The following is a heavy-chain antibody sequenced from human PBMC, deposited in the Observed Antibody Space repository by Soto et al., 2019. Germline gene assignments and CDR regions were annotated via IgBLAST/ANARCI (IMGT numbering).Heavy chain of an antibody. D-gene: IGHD3-22*01. CDR3: ASSGIVGREVNTWFDP. CDR2: ISYRGST. V-gene: IGHV4-59*01. J-gene: IGHJ5*02. CDR1: AGSITTSY. Sequence: PSETLSLTCTVSAGSITTSYWSWIRQPLGKALEWIGYISYRGSTNYYPSLKSRLTIPIDTSKSQISLKLTSMTTADTAVYYCASSGIVGREVNTWFDPWGQGTLVTVSS.